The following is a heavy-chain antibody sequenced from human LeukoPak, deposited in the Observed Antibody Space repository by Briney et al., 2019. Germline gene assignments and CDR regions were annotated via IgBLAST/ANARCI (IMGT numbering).Heavy chain of an antibody. J-gene: IGHJ4*02. CDR2: ISSSSSYI. V-gene: IGHV3-21*01. D-gene: IGHD1-26*01. CDR3: ARGWELAGFDY. CDR1: GFTFSSYS. Sequence: GGSLRLSCAASGFTFSSYSMNWVRQAPGKGLEWVSSISSSSSYIYYADSVKGRFTISSDNAKNSLYLQMNSLRAEDTAVYYCARGWELAGFDYWGQGTLVTVSS.